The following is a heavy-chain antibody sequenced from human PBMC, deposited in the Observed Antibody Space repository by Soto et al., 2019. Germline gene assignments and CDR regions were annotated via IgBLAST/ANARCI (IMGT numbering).Heavy chain of an antibody. CDR3: ARGRAAHSSCLYDAFDI. Sequence: QVQLVQSGAEVKKPGASVKVSCKASGYTFTGYYMHWVRQAPGQGLEWMGWINPNSGGTNYAQKFQGRVTMTRDTPISTAYMELSRLRSDDTAVYYCARGRAAHSSCLYDAFDIWGQGTMVTVSS. CDR2: INPNSGGT. J-gene: IGHJ3*02. V-gene: IGHV1-2*02. CDR1: GYTFTGYY. D-gene: IGHD6-6*01.